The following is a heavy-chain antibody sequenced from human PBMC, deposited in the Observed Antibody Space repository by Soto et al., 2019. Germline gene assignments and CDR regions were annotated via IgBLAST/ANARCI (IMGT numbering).Heavy chain of an antibody. CDR3: ARGGDTSGSWPRY. D-gene: IGHD5-12*01. CDR1: GFTFSSYS. CDR2: ISSSSTYI. Sequence: LSCAASGFTFSSYSLSWVRQAPGKGLEWVSSISSSSTYIYYADSVRGRFTISRDDAKNSLFLQMSSLRVEDTAVYYCARGGDTSGSWPRYWGQGTLVTVSS. V-gene: IGHV3-21*01. J-gene: IGHJ4*02.